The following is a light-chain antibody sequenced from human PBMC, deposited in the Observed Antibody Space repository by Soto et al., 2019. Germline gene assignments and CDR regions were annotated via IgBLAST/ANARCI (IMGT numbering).Light chain of an antibody. Sequence: QSVLPQPPSVSAAPGQKVIISCSGSSSNIGDHYVFWYQQFPGTAPRLLIYDDNKRPPGIPDRFSGSKSGTSATLGITGLQTGDEADYYCATWGANLRVFGGGTKLTVL. CDR1: SSNIGDHY. V-gene: IGLV1-51*01. CDR3: ATWGANLRV. CDR2: DDN. J-gene: IGLJ3*02.